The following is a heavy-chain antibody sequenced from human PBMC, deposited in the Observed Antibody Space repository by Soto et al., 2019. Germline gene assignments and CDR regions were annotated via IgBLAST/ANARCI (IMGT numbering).Heavy chain of an antibody. J-gene: IGHJ6*04. CDR3: ARVMVWFGEEYYYYYGMDV. V-gene: IGHV3-21*01. CDR1: GFTFSSYS. D-gene: IGHD3-10*01. CDR2: ISSSSSYI. Sequence: GGSLRLSCAASGFTFSSYSMNWVRQAPGKGLEWVSSISSSSSYIYYADSVKGRFTISRDNAKNSLYLQMNSLRAEDTAVYYCARVMVWFGEEYYYYYGMDVWGEGTTVTVSS.